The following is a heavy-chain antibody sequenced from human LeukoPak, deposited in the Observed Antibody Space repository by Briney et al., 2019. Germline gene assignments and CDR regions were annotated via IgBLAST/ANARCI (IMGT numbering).Heavy chain of an antibody. Sequence: SQTLSLTCTVSGGSISSGGYYWSWIRQHPGKGLEWIGYVYYSGSTYYNPSLKSRVTISVDTSKNQFSLKLSSVTAADTAVYYCARSKTYYYDSSGFPSYYYGMDVWGQGTTVTVSS. CDR2: VYYSGST. CDR3: ARSKTYYYDSSGFPSYYYGMDV. CDR1: GGSISSGGYY. D-gene: IGHD3-22*01. J-gene: IGHJ6*02. V-gene: IGHV4-31*03.